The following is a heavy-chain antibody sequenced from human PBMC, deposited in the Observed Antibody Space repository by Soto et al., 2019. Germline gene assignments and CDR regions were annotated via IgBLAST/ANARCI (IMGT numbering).Heavy chain of an antibody. CDR3: ARSTKVGALFDY. CDR2: ISWNSGSI. Sequence: EVQLVESGGGLVQPGRSLRLSCAASGFTFDDYAMHWVRQAPGKGLEWVSGISWNSGSIGYADSVKGRFTISRDNAKNSLYLQMNSLRAEDTALYYCARSTKVGALFDYWGQGTLVTVSS. D-gene: IGHD1-26*01. J-gene: IGHJ4*02. CDR1: GFTFDDYA. V-gene: IGHV3-9*01.